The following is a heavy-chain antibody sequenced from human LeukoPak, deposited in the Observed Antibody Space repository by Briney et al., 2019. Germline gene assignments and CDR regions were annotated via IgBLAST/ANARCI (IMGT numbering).Heavy chain of an antibody. CDR1: GYTFTGYY. CDR2: IWYDGSNK. Sequence: SCKASGYTFTGYYMHWVRQAPGQGLEWVAVIWYDGSNKYYADSVKGRFTISRDNSKNTLYLQMNSLRAEDTAVYYCARVSGDGYNFGWFDPWGQGTLVTVSS. CDR3: ARVSGDGYNFGWFDP. V-gene: IGHV3-33*01. J-gene: IGHJ5*02. D-gene: IGHD5-12*01.